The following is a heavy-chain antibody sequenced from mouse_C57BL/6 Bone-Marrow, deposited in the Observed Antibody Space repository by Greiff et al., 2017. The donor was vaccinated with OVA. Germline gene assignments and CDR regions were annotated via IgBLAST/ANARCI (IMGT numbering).Heavy chain of an antibody. V-gene: IGHV1-55*01. Sequence: QVQLQQPGAELVKPGASVKMSCKASGYTFTSYWITWVKQRPGQGLEWIGDIYPGSGSTNYHEKFKSKATLTVDTSSSTAYMQLSSLTSEDSAVYYCARKPIYYDYGAWFAYWGQGTLVTVAT. CDR3: ARKPIYYDYGAWFAY. D-gene: IGHD2-4*01. CDR2: IYPGSGST. CDR1: GYTFTSYW. J-gene: IGHJ3*01.